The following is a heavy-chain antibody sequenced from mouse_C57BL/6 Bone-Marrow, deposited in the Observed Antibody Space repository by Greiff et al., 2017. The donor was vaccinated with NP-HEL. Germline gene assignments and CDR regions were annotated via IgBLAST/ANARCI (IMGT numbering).Heavy chain of an antibody. J-gene: IGHJ4*01. V-gene: IGHV1-82*01. CDR2: IYPGDGDT. D-gene: IGHD1-1*01. Sequence: QVQLKESGPELVKPGASVKISCKASGYAFSSSWMNWVKQSPGKGLEWIGRIYPGDGDTNYNGKFKGKATLTADKSSSTAYMQLSSLTSEDSAVSFCAPNYYGSSYDYAMDYWGQGTSVTVSS. CDR3: APNYYGSSYDYAMDY. CDR1: GYAFSSSW.